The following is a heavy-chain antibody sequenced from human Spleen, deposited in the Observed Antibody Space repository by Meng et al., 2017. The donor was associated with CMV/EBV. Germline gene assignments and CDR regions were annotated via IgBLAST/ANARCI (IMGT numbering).Heavy chain of an antibody. CDR3: ASSIAVAGTPIDY. CDR2: IYYSGII. CDR1: GGSISSYY. D-gene: IGHD6-19*01. V-gene: IGHV4-59*01. J-gene: IGHJ4*02. Sequence: SETLSLTCTVSGGSISSYYWSWIRQPPGKGLEWIGYIYYSGIINYNPSLKNRVTISLDTSKNQFSLKLSSVTAADTAVYYCASSIAVAGTPIDYWGQGNLVTVSS.